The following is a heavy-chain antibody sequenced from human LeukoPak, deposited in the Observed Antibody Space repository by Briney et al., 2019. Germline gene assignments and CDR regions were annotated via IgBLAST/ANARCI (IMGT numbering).Heavy chain of an antibody. V-gene: IGHV1-69*06. D-gene: IGHD6-19*01. CDR3: ARGLVAVAGYWYFDL. J-gene: IGHJ2*01. Sequence: SVKVSCKASGGTFSSYAISWVRQAPGQGLEWMGGIIPIFGTANYAQKFQGRVTITADKSTSTAYMELSSLRSEDTAVYYCARGLVAVAGYWYFDLWGRGTLVTVSS. CDR1: GGTFSSYA. CDR2: IIPIFGTA.